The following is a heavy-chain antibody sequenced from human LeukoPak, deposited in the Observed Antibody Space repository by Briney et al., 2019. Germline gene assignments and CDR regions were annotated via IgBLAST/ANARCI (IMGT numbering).Heavy chain of an antibody. D-gene: IGHD3-22*01. CDR2: IYTSGST. V-gene: IGHV4-4*07. CDR3: ARALHFGYDSSGYYTR. Sequence: SETLSLTCTVSGGSISSYYWSWIRQPAGKGLEWIGRIYTSGSTNYNPSLKSRVTMSVDTSKNQFSLKLSSVTAADTAVYYCARALHFGYDSSGYYTRWGQGTLVTVSS. CDR1: GGSISSYY. J-gene: IGHJ4*02.